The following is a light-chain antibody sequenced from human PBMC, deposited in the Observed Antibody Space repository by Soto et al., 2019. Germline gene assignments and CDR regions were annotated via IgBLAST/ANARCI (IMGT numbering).Light chain of an antibody. CDR3: CSYAGSSTDV. CDR2: EDS. J-gene: IGLJ1*01. V-gene: IGLV2-23*01. Sequence: QSVLTEPGSVSGSPGQSITISCTGTSSDVGRYNLVSWYQQHPGKAPKLIIHEDSKRSSGLSNRFSGSKSGNTASLTISGLQAEDEADYYCCSYAGSSTDVFGTGTNVTVL. CDR1: SSDVGRYNL.